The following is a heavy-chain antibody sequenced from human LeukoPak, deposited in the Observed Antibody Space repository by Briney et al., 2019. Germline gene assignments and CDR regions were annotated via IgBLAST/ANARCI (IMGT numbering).Heavy chain of an antibody. J-gene: IGHJ5*02. V-gene: IGHV1-8*03. D-gene: IGHD2-15*01. CDR2: MNPNSGNT. Sequence: ASVKVSCKASGYTFTSYDINWVRQATGQGLEWMGWMNPNSGNTGYAQKFQGRVTITRNTSISTAYMELSSLRPEDTAVYYCARGPSSERVVAATYWFDPWGQGTLVTVSS. CDR3: ARGPSSERVVAATYWFDP. CDR1: GYTFTSYD.